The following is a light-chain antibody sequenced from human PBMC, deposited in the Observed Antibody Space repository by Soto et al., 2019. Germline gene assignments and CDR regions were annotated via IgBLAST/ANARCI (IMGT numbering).Light chain of an antibody. J-gene: IGKJ4*01. CDR2: AAS. V-gene: IGKV1-9*01. CDR1: QGISSY. CDR3: QQFNSYPST. Sequence: IQLTQSPSSLSASVGDRVTITCRASQGISSYLAWYQQKAGKAPKLLIYAASTLQSGVPSRFSGSGSGTDFTLTISSLQPEDFATYYCQQFNSYPSTFGGGTKLEIK.